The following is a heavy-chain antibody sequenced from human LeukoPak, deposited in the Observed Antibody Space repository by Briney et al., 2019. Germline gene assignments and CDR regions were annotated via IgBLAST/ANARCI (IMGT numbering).Heavy chain of an antibody. V-gene: IGHV4-61*01. J-gene: IGHJ4*02. D-gene: IGHD3-3*01. CDR1: GVSVSSGSYY. Sequence: SETLSLTCTVSGVSVSSGSYYWSWIRQPPGKGLEWIGYIYYSGSTNYNPSLKSRVTISVDTSKNQFSLKLSSVTAADTAVYYCARVKDSNDFWSGYYSYFDYWGQGTLVTVSS. CDR3: ARVKDSNDFWSGYYSYFDY. CDR2: IYYSGST.